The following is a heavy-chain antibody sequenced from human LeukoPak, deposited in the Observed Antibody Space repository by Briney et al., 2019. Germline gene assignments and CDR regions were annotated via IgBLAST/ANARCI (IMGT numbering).Heavy chain of an antibody. V-gene: IGHV4-30-2*01. CDR2: IYHSGST. Sequence: SSQTLSLTCTVSGGSISSDGYYWSWLRQPPGKGLEWIGYIYHSGSTYYNPSLKSRVTISVDRSKNQFSLKLSSVTAADTAVYYCARGKAKPRWKNWFDPWGQGTLVTVSS. CDR1: GGSISSDGYY. D-gene: IGHD4-23*01. CDR3: ARGKAKPRWKNWFDP. J-gene: IGHJ5*02.